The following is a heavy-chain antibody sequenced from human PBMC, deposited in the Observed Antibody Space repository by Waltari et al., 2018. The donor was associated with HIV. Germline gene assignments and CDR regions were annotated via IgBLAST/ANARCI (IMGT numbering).Heavy chain of an antibody. CDR1: EFTFSTSA. CDR3: ARGAIAAAGTI. CDR2: ISYDGSHK. V-gene: IGHV3-30*01. D-gene: IGHD6-13*01. Sequence: QVQLVESGGGVVQPGRSLRLSCAASEFTFSTSAMHGVRQAPGKGLEWVAVISYDGSHKFYADSVKGRFTISKDKSKNTLYLQMNSLRPEDTAVYYCARGAIAAAGTIWGQGTLVTVSS. J-gene: IGHJ4*02.